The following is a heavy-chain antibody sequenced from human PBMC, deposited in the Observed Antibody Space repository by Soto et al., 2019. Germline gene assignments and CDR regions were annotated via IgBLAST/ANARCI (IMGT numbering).Heavy chain of an antibody. CDR3: ARMGDFWSGPGELDP. Sequence: QLQLRESGPGLVKPSETLSLTCPVSGGSISSSNNYWAWIGQSPGKGLEWIGSVYYNGFTYYNPSLKSRVTISVDTSKNQFSLKLTSVTAADTAVYYCARMGDFWSGPGELDPWGQGTLVTVSS. CDR2: VYYNGFT. CDR1: GGSISSSNNY. J-gene: IGHJ5*02. D-gene: IGHD3-3*01. V-gene: IGHV4-39*01.